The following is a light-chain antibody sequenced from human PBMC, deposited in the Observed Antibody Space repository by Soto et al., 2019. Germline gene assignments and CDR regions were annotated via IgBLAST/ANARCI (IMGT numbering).Light chain of an antibody. J-gene: IGKJ4*01. CDR3: QQGYNMPLT. CDR2: AAS. CDR1: HNINNY. Sequence: DIQMTQSPSSLSSSVGYRVAITCLASHNINNYLSWYQQKPGKAPKLLIYAASSLQSGVASRFSGSGSATDFTLTISSLQPEDFATYFCQQGYNMPLTFGGGTNVDI. V-gene: IGKV1-39*01.